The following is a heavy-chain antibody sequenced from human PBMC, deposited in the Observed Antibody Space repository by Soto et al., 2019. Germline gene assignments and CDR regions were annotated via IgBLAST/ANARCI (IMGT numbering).Heavy chain of an antibody. CDR3: ARAGYCSGGSCYSSWLDP. CDR1: GYTFTSYG. CDR2: ISAYNGNT. J-gene: IGHJ5*02. Sequence: ASVKVSCKASGYTFTSYGISWVRQAPGQGLEWMGWISAYNGNTNYAQKFQGRVTITRDTSATTVYMELSSLRSEDTAVYYCARAGYCSGGSCYSSWLDPWGQGTLVTVSS. D-gene: IGHD2-15*01. V-gene: IGHV1-18*01.